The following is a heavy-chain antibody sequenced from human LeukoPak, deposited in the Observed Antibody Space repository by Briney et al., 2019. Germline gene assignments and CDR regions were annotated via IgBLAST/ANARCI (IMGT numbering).Heavy chain of an antibody. Sequence: PSETLSLTCAVSGGSISSGGYSWSWIRQPPGKGLEWIGYIYYSGSTYYNPSLKSRVTISVDTSKNQFSLKLSSVTAADTAVYYCASQYSSSSLGYYFDYWGQGTLVTVSS. CDR3: ASQYSSSSLGYYFDY. V-gene: IGHV4-30-4*07. J-gene: IGHJ4*02. CDR2: IYYSGST. CDR1: GGSISSGGYS. D-gene: IGHD6-6*01.